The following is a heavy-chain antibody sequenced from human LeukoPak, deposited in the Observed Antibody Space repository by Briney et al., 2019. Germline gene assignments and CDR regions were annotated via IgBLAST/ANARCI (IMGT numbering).Heavy chain of an antibody. CDR3: ARVWGVTDFYDSRGAFDI. CDR1: GGSISSYY. CDR2: IYYSGST. V-gene: IGHV4-59*01. D-gene: IGHD3-22*01. J-gene: IGHJ3*02. Sequence: SETLSLTCTVSGGSISSYYWSWIRQPPGKGLEWIGYIYYSGSTNYNPSLKSRVSISVDTSKNQFSLKLNSVTAADTAVYYCARVWGVTDFYDSRGAFDIWGQGTMVTVSS.